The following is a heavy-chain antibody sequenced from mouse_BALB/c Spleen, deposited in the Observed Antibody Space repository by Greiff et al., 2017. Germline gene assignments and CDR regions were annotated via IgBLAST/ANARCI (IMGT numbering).Heavy chain of an antibody. J-gene: IGHJ1*01. Sequence: EVHLVESGGGLVQPGGSRKLSCAASGFTFSSFGMHWVRQAPEKGLEWVAYISSGSSTIYYADTVKGRFTISRDNPKNTLFLQMTSLRSEDTAMYYCAREFHYYGYWYFDVWGAGTTVTVSS. CDR3: AREFHYYGYWYFDV. CDR2: ISSGSSTI. D-gene: IGHD1-2*01. V-gene: IGHV5-17*02. CDR1: GFTFSSFG.